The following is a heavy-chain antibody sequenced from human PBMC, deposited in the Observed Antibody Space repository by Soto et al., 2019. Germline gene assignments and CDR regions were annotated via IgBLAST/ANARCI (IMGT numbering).Heavy chain of an antibody. D-gene: IGHD2-8*02. V-gene: IGHV3-7*04. CDR2: ISPDGSEE. J-gene: IGHJ5*02. Sequence: EVQLVESGGGLVHPGGSLRLSCEASGFTFSGYWMTWVRQAPGKGLEGVANISPDGSEEYYVDSVKGRFTISRDNAKNSVYLQMNSLRGEDTALYYCTRDLNHDTGPWGQGTQVTVSS. CDR1: GFTFSGYW. CDR3: TRDLNHDTGP.